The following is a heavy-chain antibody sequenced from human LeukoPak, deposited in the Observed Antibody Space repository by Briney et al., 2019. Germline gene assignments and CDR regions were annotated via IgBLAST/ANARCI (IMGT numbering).Heavy chain of an antibody. J-gene: IGHJ4*02. CDR3: ARGRGYSSGWHFDY. Sequence: SETLSLTCAVYGGSFSGYYWSWIRQPPGKGLEWIGEIKHSGCTNYNPSLKSRVTISVDTSKNQFSLKLSSVTAADTAVYYCARGRGYSSGWHFDYWGQGTLVTVSS. CDR1: GGSFSGYY. D-gene: IGHD6-19*01. V-gene: IGHV4-34*01. CDR2: IKHSGCT.